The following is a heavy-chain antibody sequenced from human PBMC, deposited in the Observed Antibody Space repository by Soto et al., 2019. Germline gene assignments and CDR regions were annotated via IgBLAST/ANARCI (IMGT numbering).Heavy chain of an antibody. D-gene: IGHD2-2*01. J-gene: IGHJ5*02. Sequence: SQTLSLTCAISGDSVSSNSDAWNWIRQSPSRGLEWLGRTYYRSKWYNDYAVSVKSRITINPDTSKNQFSLQLNSVTPEDTAVYYCARVEVVVVPAAIHSSSSPFDPWGQGTLVTVSS. CDR2: TYYRSKWYN. CDR3: ARVEVVVVPAAIHSSSSPFDP. CDR1: GDSVSSNSDA. V-gene: IGHV6-1*01.